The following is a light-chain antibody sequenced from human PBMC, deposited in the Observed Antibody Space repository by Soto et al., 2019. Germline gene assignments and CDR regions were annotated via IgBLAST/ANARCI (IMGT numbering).Light chain of an antibody. Sequence: QSVLTQPRSVSVSRGQPVTISCTGTSSDVGGYNYVSWYQQHPGKAPKLMIYDVSKRPSEVPDRFSGSKSGNTASLTISGLQAEDEADYYCCSYAGSYTFDVFGTGTKVTVL. CDR2: DVS. J-gene: IGLJ1*01. V-gene: IGLV2-11*01. CDR1: SSDVGGYNY. CDR3: CSYAGSYTFDV.